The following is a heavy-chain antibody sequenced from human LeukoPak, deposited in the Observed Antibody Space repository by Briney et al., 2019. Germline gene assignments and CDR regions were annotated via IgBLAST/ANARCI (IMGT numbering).Heavy chain of an antibody. J-gene: IGHJ4*02. CDR3: ARGVTYYYGSGRPYYFDY. V-gene: IGHV4-34*01. D-gene: IGHD3-10*01. Sequence: SETLPLTCAVYGGSFGGYYWSWIRQPPGKGLEWIGEINHSGSTNYNPSLKSRVTISVDTSKNQFSLKLSSVTAADTAVYYCARGVTYYYGSGRPYYFDYWGQGTLVTVSS. CDR2: INHSGST. CDR1: GGSFGGYY.